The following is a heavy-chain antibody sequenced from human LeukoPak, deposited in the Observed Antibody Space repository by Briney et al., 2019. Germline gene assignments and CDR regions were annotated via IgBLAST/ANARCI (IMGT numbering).Heavy chain of an antibody. D-gene: IGHD3-22*01. CDR2: INWNGGST. CDR1: GFTFDDYG. Sequence: GGSLRLSCAASGFTFDDYGMSWGRQAPGKGLEWVSGINWNGGSTGYADSVRGRFTSSRDNAKNSLYLKMNSLRAEDTALYYCARDCDGYDSSGCDNPGPFDYWGQGTLVTVSS. CDR3: ARDCDGYDSSGCDNPGPFDY. J-gene: IGHJ4*02. V-gene: IGHV3-20*04.